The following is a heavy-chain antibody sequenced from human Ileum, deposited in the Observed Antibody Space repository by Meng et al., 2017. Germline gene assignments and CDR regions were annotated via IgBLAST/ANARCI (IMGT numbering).Heavy chain of an antibody. D-gene: IGHD2-21*01. V-gene: IGHV4-31*03. Sequence: QVQLQESGPGLVKPSQTLSLTCTVSGGSISSGGYYWSWIRQHPGKGLEWIGYIYDSGRSYYNPSLKSRTAISVDASKISSSSTPSAVPGGVPVVYECASAGPGSGESWGQWTLVTVSS. CDR1: GGSISSGGYY. CDR2: IYDSGRS. J-gene: IGHJ5*02. CDR3: ASAGPGSGES.